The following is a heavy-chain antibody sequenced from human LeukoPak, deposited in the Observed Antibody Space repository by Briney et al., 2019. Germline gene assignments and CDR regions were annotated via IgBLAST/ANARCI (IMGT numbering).Heavy chain of an antibody. J-gene: IGHJ4*02. CDR3: ARDGPRVVVPAATNTFDY. D-gene: IGHD2-2*01. CDR1: GGTFSSYA. V-gene: IGHV1-69*04. CDR2: IIPILGIA. Sequence: GASVKVSCKASGGTFSSYAISWVRQAPGQGLEWMGRIIPILGIANYAQKFQGRVTITADKSTSTAYMELSSLRSEDTAVYYCARDGPRVVVPAATNTFDYWGQGTLVTVSS.